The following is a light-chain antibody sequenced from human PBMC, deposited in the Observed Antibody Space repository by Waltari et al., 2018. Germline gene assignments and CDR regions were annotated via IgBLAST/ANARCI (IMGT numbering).Light chain of an antibody. V-gene: IGKV3-11*01. Sequence: EVVLTQSPATLSLSPGERATLSCRASQSVSLYLVWYQQKPGQAPRLLISVASNRATGIPARFSGGGSGTDFTLTISSLEPEDSAVYYCQQRNTWPTVTFGGGTKVEIK. CDR2: VAS. CDR1: QSVSLY. CDR3: QQRNTWPTVT. J-gene: IGKJ4*01.